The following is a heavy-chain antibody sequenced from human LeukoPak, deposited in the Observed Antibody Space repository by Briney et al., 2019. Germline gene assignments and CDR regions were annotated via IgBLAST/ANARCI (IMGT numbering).Heavy chain of an antibody. Sequence: GGSLRLSCAASGFTFSSYDMHWVRQATGKGLEWVSAIGTAGDTYCPGSVKGRFTISRENAKNSLYLQMNSLRAGDTAVYYCARGGGYDFWSGYYTYPFDYWGQGTLVTVSS. J-gene: IGHJ4*02. CDR2: IGTAGDT. CDR3: ARGGGYDFWSGYYTYPFDY. CDR1: GFTFSSYD. V-gene: IGHV3-13*01. D-gene: IGHD3-3*01.